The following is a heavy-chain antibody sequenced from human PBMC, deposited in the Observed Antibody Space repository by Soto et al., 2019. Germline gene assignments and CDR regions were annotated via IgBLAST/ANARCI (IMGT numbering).Heavy chain of an antibody. CDR1: GGSLSSGGYY. CDR3: ARDRRNYDFWSGYYPPEYYFDY. V-gene: IGHV4-31*03. D-gene: IGHD3-3*01. Sequence: SETLSLTCTVSGGSLSSGGYYWSWIRQHPGKGLEWIGYIYYSGSTYYNPSLKSRVTISVGTSKNQFSLKLSSVTAADTAVYYCARDRRNYDFWSGYYPPEYYFDYWGQGTLVTVPQ. CDR2: IYYSGST. J-gene: IGHJ4*02.